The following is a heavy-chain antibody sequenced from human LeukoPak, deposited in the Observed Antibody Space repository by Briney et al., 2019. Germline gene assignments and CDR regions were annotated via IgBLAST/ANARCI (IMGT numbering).Heavy chain of an antibody. D-gene: IGHD3-16*01. CDR3: TRDWGHAHLDY. CDR1: GFTFSSYS. V-gene: IGHV3-48*01. J-gene: IGHJ4*02. CDR2: ISSDTSTI. Sequence: GGSLRLSCAASGFTFSSYSMNWVRQAPGKGLEWVSYISSDTSTIYYADSVKGRSTISRDNAKNSLYLQMNSLKTEDTAVYYCTRDWGHAHLDYWGQGTLVTVSS.